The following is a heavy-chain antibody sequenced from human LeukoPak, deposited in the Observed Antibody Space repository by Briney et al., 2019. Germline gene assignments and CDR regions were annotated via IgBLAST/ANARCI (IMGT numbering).Heavy chain of an antibody. CDR2: INHSGST. Sequence: ASETLSLTCAVYGGSFSGYYWSWIRQPPGKGLEWIGEINHSGSTNYNPSLKSRVTISVDTSKNQFSLKLSSVTAADTAVHYCARGRDIVVVVAATHGMDVWGQGTTVTVSS. D-gene: IGHD2-15*01. V-gene: IGHV4-34*01. CDR1: GGSFSGYY. CDR3: ARGRDIVVVVAATHGMDV. J-gene: IGHJ6*02.